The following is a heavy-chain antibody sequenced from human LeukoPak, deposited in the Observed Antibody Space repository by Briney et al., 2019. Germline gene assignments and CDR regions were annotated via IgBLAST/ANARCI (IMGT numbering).Heavy chain of an antibody. CDR3: AQSGGCDDY. CDR1: GFTFDDYA. D-gene: IGHD5-12*01. Sequence: GGSLRLSCAASGFTFDDYAMHWVRQAPGKGLEWVSGISWNSGSIGYADSVKGRFTISRDNAKNSLYLQMNSLRAEDTALYYCAQSGGCDDYWGQGTLVTVSS. J-gene: IGHJ4*02. CDR2: ISWNSGSI. V-gene: IGHV3-9*01.